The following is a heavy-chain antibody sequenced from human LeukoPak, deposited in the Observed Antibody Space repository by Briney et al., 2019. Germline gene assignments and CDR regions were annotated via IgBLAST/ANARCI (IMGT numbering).Heavy chain of an antibody. CDR2: ISGSSIYI. J-gene: IGHJ4*02. V-gene: IGHV3-21*01. CDR3: ARDPPYYDSSGYYYDY. Sequence: GGSLRLSCAASGFTFSSYAMSWVRQAPGKGLEWVSAISGSSIYIYYADSVKGRFTISRDNAKNSLYLQMNSLRAEDTAVYYCARDPPYYDSSGYYYDYWGQGTLVTVSS. D-gene: IGHD3-22*01. CDR1: GFTFSSYA.